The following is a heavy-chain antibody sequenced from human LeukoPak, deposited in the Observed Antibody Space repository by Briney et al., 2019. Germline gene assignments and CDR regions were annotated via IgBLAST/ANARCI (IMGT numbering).Heavy chain of an antibody. CDR1: GGTFSSYA. Sequence: ASVKVSCKASGGTFSSYAISWVRQAPGQGLGWMGGIIPIFGTANYAQKFQGRVTITTDESTSTAYMELSSLRSEDTAVYYCATTSSRDGYNYPQGFDYWGQGTLVTVSS. CDR3: ATTSSRDGYNYPQGFDY. CDR2: IIPIFGTA. D-gene: IGHD5-24*01. J-gene: IGHJ4*02. V-gene: IGHV1-69*05.